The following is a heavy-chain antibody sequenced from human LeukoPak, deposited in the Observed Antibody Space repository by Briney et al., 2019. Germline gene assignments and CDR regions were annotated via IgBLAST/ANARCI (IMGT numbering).Heavy chain of an antibody. V-gene: IGHV4-61*02. CDR1: GYSISGSYY. CDR2: IYTSGST. J-gene: IGHJ4*02. CDR3: ANSIDFDYGDYYFDY. Sequence: PSETLSLTCNVSGYSISGSYYWSWIRQPAGKGLEWIGRIYTSGSTNYNPSLKSRVTISLDTSKNQFSLKLSSVTAADTAVYYCANSIDFDYGDYYFDYWGQGALVTISS. D-gene: IGHD4-17*01.